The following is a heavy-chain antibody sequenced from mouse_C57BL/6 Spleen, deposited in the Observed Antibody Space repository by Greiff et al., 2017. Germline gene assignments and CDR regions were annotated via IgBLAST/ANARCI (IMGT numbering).Heavy chain of an antibody. V-gene: IGHV1-69*01. Sequence: VPLQQPGAELVLPGASVKLSCKASGYTFTSYWMHWVKQRPGQGLEWIGEIDPSDSYTNYNQKFKGKSTLTVDKSSSTAYMQLSSLTSEDSAVYYCAIYDGSFDYWGQGTTLTVSS. D-gene: IGHD2-3*01. J-gene: IGHJ2*01. CDR2: IDPSDSYT. CDR3: AIYDGSFDY. CDR1: GYTFTSYW.